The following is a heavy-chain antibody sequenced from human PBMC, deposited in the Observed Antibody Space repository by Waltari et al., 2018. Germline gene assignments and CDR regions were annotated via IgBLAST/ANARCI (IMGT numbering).Heavy chain of an antibody. Sequence: EVQLVESGGGLVQPGGSLRLSCAASGFTFSDYWITWVRQAPGEGLEWVANIKKDGGETYYVDSVKGRFTVSRDNAKNSLYLQMSSLRGEDTAVYYCARDRGYCGGDCYKNLDYWGQGTLVAVSS. D-gene: IGHD2-21*01. J-gene: IGHJ4*02. CDR2: IKKDGGET. V-gene: IGHV3-7*01. CDR3: ARDRGYCGGDCYKNLDY. CDR1: GFTFSDYW.